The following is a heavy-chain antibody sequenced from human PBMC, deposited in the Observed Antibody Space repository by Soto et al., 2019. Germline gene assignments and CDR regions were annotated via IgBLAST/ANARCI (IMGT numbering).Heavy chain of an antibody. CDR3: PTNVGQSSLWFGS. V-gene: IGHV3-15*01. CDR2: VKSKTDSETT. D-gene: IGHD2-21*01. Sequence: EVQLVESGGGLVKPGGSLRLSCAASGLTFSNAWMSWVRQAPGKGLEWVGRVKSKTDSETTNYAAPVKGRFTISRGYSENPLYLQMNSLKTEDTAVYYCPTNVGQSSLWFGSWGQGTLVTVSS. J-gene: IGHJ5*02. CDR1: GLTFSNAW.